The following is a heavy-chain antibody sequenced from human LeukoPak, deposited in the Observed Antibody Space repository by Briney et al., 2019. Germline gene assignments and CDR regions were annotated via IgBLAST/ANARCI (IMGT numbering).Heavy chain of an antibody. J-gene: IGHJ6*02. CDR1: GASISSYY. CDR2: IYYTGST. Sequence: SETLSLTCTVSGASISSYYWSWIRQPPGKGLECIGYIYYTGSTHYNPSLKSRVTISVDTSKNQFSLKLSSVTAADTAVYYCARTDLRVRGALNYYYYGMDVWGQGTTVTVSS. V-gene: IGHV4-59*12. CDR3: ARTDLRVRGALNYYYYGMDV. D-gene: IGHD3-10*01.